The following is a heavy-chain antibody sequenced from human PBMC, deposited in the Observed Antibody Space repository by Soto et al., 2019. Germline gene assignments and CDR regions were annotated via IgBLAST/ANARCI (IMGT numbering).Heavy chain of an antibody. CDR2: ISAYNGNT. J-gene: IGHJ5*02. CDR1: GYTFTSYA. Sequence: GASVKVSCKASGYTFTSYAMHWVRQAPGQRLEWMGWISAYNGNTKYAQKFQGRVTMTTDTSTSTAYMELRSLRSDDTAVYYCARVPSAPLIAAAGHNWFDPWGQGTLVTVSS. D-gene: IGHD6-13*01. CDR3: ARVPSAPLIAAAGHNWFDP. V-gene: IGHV1-3*01.